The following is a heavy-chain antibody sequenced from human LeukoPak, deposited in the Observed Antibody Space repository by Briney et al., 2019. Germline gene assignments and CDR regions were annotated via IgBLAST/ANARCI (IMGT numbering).Heavy chain of an antibody. V-gene: IGHV3-74*01. CDR2: TSPDETFT. J-gene: IGHJ4*02. Sequence: GGSLRLSCAASGFTFSIYWMSWVRQAPGKGLVWVSRTSPDETFTAYADSVKGRFSISRDIAKNTFYLQMNSLRAEDTAVYYCARDLRASDHWGQGTLVTVSS. CDR1: GFTFSIYW. CDR3: ARDLRASDH.